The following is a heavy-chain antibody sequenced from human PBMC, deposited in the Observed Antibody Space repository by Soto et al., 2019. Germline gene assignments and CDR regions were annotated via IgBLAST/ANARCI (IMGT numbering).Heavy chain of an antibody. CDR2: ISGSGGST. V-gene: IGHV3-23*01. Sequence: GWCLRLSCGASVFTFSSYAISGVLAKPVKGLECGSAISGSGGSTYYADSVKGRFTISRDNSKNTLYLQMNSLRAEDTAVYYCAKVYGDIYYYYGMDVWGQGTTVTVSS. D-gene: IGHD4-17*01. CDR3: AKVYGDIYYYYGMDV. CDR1: VFTFSSYA. J-gene: IGHJ6*02.